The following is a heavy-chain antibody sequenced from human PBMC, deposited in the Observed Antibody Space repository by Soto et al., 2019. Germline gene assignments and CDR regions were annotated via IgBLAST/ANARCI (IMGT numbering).Heavy chain of an antibody. CDR2: MNPNSGNT. CDR1: GYTLTSYD. CDR3: ARAMESSSSYYYYYYYMDV. D-gene: IGHD6-6*01. V-gene: IGHV1-8*01. J-gene: IGHJ6*03. Sequence: ASVKVSCKASGYTLTSYDINWVRQATGQGLEWMGWMNPNSGNTGYAQKFQGRVTMTRNTSISTAYMELSSLRSEDTAVYYCARAMESSSSYYYYYYYMDVWGKGTTVTVSS.